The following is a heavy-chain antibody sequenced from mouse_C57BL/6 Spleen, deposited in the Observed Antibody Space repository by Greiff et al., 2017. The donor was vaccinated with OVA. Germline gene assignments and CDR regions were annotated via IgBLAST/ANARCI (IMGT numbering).Heavy chain of an antibody. Sequence: EVKLVESGTVLARPGASVKMSCKTSGYTFTSYWMHWVKQRPGQGLEWLGAIYPGNSDTSYNQKFKGKAKLTAVTSASTAYMELSSLTNEDSAVYYCTSLETAQATSFDYWGQGTTLTVSS. CDR2: IYPGNSDT. CDR1: GYTFTSYW. J-gene: IGHJ2*01. V-gene: IGHV1-5*01. D-gene: IGHD3-2*02. CDR3: TSLETAQATSFDY.